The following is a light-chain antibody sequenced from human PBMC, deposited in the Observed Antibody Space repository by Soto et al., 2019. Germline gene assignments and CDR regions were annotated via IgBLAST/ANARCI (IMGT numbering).Light chain of an antibody. CDR1: QSLVFSDGNIY. V-gene: IGKV2-30*01. CDR3: MQGTRWLWT. CDR2: KVS. Sequence: DVVLTQSPLSLPVALGQPASISCRSSQSLVFSDGNIYLNWFHQRPGQSPRRLIYKVSNRDSGVPDRLSGSGSCTDFTLKISRVEAEDVGFYYCMQGTRWLWTFGQGTKVEIK. J-gene: IGKJ1*01.